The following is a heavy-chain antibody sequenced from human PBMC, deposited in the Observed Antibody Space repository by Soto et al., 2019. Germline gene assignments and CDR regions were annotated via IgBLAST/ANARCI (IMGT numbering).Heavy chain of an antibody. CDR1: GGSISSYY. V-gene: IGHV4-59*01. Sequence: PSEPLSLTCTVSGGSISSYYWSWIRQPPGKGLEWIGYIYYSGSTNYNPSIKSRVTISVDTSKNQFSLKLSSVTAAVTAVYYCARGGRYYVGYYFDYWGQGTLVTVSS. D-gene: IGHD1-26*01. J-gene: IGHJ4*02. CDR2: IYYSGST. CDR3: ARGGRYYVGYYFDY.